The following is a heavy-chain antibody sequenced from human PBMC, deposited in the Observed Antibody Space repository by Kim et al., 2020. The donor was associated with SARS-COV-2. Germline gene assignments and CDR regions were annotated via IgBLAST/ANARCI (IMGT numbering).Heavy chain of an antibody. J-gene: IGHJ4*02. CDR3: ARLRGNVLTGYHFDY. V-gene: IGHV5-10-1*01. CDR2: IDPDDSHS. D-gene: IGHD3-9*01. CDR1: GYNFGTFF. Sequence: GESLKISCQASGYNFGTFFISWVRQTPEKGLEWLGRIDPDDSHSQYSPSFQGHVTFSADKSHTTAYVQWSSLKASDSGIYYCARLRGNVLTGYHFDYWGQGTPVTVSS.